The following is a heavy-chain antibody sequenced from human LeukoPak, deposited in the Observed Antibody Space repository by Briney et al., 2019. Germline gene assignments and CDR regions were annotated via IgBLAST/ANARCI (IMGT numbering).Heavy chain of an antibody. Sequence: SETLSLTCTVPGGSISSYYWSWIRQPPGKGLEWLGYIYYSGSTNYNPSLKSRVTISVDTSKNQFSLKLSSVTAADTAVYYCAREGTPAGAFDIWGQGTMVTVSS. CDR1: GGSISSYY. CDR2: IYYSGST. D-gene: IGHD1-7*01. V-gene: IGHV4-59*01. J-gene: IGHJ3*02. CDR3: AREGTPAGAFDI.